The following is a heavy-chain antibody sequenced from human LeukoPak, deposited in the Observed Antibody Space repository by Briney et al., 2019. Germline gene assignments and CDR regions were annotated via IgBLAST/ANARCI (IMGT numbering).Heavy chain of an antibody. CDR2: INPNSGGT. V-gene: IGHV1-2*02. Sequence: GASVKVSCKASGYTFTGYYMHWVRQAPGQGLEWMGWINPNSGGTNYAQKFQGRVTMTRDTSISTAYMELSRLRSDDTAVYYCARDRAVGATVLASDIWGQGTMVTVSS. J-gene: IGHJ3*02. CDR1: GYTFTGYY. CDR3: ARDRAVGATVLASDI. D-gene: IGHD1-26*01.